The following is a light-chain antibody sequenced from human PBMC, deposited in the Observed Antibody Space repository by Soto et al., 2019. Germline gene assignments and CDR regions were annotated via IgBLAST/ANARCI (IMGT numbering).Light chain of an antibody. CDR2: QNN. CDR3: QSYDSSLSAVV. V-gene: IGLV1-44*01. Sequence: QSVLTQPPSASGTPGQRVTFSCSGSSSNIGSGTVNWYQQLPGTAPKLLIYQNNNRPSGVPDRFSGSKSGTSASLAITGLQAEDEADYYCQSYDSSLSAVVFGGGTKLTVL. CDR1: SSNIGSGT. J-gene: IGLJ2*01.